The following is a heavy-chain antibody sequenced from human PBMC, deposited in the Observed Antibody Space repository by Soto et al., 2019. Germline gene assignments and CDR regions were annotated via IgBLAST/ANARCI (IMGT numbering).Heavy chain of an antibody. CDR3: ARAGGSYYYYGMDV. D-gene: IGHD1-26*01. CDR1: GYSISSGYY. V-gene: IGHV4-38-2*02. J-gene: IGHJ6*02. CDR2: IYHSGST. Sequence: SETLSLTCTVSGYSISSGYYWGWIRQPPGKGLEWIGSIYHSGSTYYNPSLKSRVTISVDTSKNQFSLKLSSVTAADTAVYYCARAGGSYYYYGMDVWGQGTTVTVSS.